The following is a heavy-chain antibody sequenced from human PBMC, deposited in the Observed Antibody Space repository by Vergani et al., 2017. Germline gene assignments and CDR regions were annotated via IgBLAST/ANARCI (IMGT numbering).Heavy chain of an antibody. V-gene: IGHV3-49*04. CDR1: GFTFGDYA. CDR2: IRSKAYGGTT. J-gene: IGHJ6*02. D-gene: IGHD3-10*01. Sequence: EVQLVESGGGLVQPGRSLRLSCTASGFTFGDYAMSWVRQAPGKGLGWVGFIRSKAYGGTTEYAASVKGRFTISRDDSKSIAYLQMNSLKTEDTAVYYCRGVDYYYGMDVWGQGTTVTVSS. CDR3: RGVDYYYGMDV.